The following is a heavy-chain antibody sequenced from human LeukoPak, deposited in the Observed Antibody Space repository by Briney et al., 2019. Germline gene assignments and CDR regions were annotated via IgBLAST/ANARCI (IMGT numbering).Heavy chain of an antibody. V-gene: IGHV1-2*02. J-gene: IGHJ4*02. CDR1: GYTFTVYY. D-gene: IGHD3-22*01. CDR3: AIVTYDTRGYSPFDC. CDR2: INPNSGGT. Sequence: ASVTVSSKASGYTFTVYYMHWVRQAPGQGLDWMGGINPNSGGTNYAQNFQGRVSMTRDTSISTAYIELSRLSSDDTAVYYCAIVTYDTRGYSPFDCWGQGTLITVSS.